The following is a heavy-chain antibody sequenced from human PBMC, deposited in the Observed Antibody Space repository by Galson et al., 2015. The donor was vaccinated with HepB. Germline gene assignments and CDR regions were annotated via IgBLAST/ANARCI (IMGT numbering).Heavy chain of an antibody. D-gene: IGHD1-26*01. J-gene: IGHJ4*02. CDR1: GFTFSSYA. Sequence: SLRLSCAASGFTFSSYAMHWVRQAPGKGLEWVAVISYDGSNKYYADSVKGRFTISRDNSKNTLYLQMNSLRAEDTAVYYCARTRSGSYLFGYWGQGTLVTVSS. CDR2: ISYDGSNK. CDR3: ARTRSGSYLFGY. V-gene: IGHV3-30*04.